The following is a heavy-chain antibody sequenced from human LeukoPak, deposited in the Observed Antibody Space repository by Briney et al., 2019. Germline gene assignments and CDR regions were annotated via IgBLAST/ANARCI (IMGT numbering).Heavy chain of an antibody. CDR3: AKDSGYCSSTSCYRVPYYFDY. Sequence: GSLRLSCAASGFSFSSYAMSWVRQAPAKGLEWVSAISGSGGSTYYEDSVKGRFTISRDNSKDTLYLQMNSLRAEDTAVYCCAKDSGYCSSTSCYRVPYYFDYWGEGTLVTVSS. CDR1: GFSFSSYA. CDR2: ISGSGGST. J-gene: IGHJ4*02. V-gene: IGHV3-23*01. D-gene: IGHD2-2*03.